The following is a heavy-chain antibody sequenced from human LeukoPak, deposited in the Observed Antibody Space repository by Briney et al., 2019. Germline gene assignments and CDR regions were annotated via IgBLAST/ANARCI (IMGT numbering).Heavy chain of an antibody. J-gene: IGHJ3*02. CDR2: IYYSGST. CDR3: ARETLWDRIQQQLVRDAFDI. Sequence: SETLSLTCTVSGGSINNGGYYWSWIRQHPGKGLEWIGYIYYSGSTYYNPSLKSRVTISVDTSKNQFSLKLSSVTAADTAVYYCARETLWDRIQQQLVRDAFDIWGQGTMVTVSS. V-gene: IGHV4-30-4*01. CDR1: GGSINNGGYY. D-gene: IGHD6-13*01.